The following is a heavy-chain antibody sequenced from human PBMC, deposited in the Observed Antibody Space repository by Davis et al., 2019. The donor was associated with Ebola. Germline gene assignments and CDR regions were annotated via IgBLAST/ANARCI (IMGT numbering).Heavy chain of an antibody. Sequence: AASVKVSCKASGYTFTSYYMHWVRQAPGQGLEWMGIINPSGGSTSYAQKFQGRVTMTRNTSISTAYMELSSLRSEDTAVYYCARVSYDFWSGFDYWGQGTLVTVSS. V-gene: IGHV1-46*01. J-gene: IGHJ4*02. CDR1: GYTFTSYY. CDR3: ARVSYDFWSGFDY. D-gene: IGHD3-3*01. CDR2: INPSGGST.